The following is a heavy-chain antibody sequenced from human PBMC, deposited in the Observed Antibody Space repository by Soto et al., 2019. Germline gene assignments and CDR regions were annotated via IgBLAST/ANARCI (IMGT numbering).Heavy chain of an antibody. Sequence: QVQIQQWGAGLLKPSETLSLTCAVYGGSFSGYYWSWIRQPPGKGLEWIGEINHSGSTNYNPSLKSRGTISVDTSKNQFSLKLSSVTAADTAVYYCARGRSSSWRHPYFDYWGQGTLVTVSS. CDR3: ARGRSSSWRHPYFDY. D-gene: IGHD6-13*01. CDR1: GGSFSGYY. V-gene: IGHV4-34*01. CDR2: INHSGST. J-gene: IGHJ4*02.